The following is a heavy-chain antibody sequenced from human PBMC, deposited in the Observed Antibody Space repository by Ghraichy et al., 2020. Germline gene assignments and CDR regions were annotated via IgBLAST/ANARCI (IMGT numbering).Heavy chain of an antibody. J-gene: IGHJ4*01. D-gene: IGHD5-12*01. CDR1: GGTFSSYA. Sequence: SVKVSCKASGGTFSSYAISWVRQAPGQELEWMGGIIPIFGTANYAQKFQGRVTITADESTSTAYMELSSLRSEDTAVYYCARDIMDIVARKTYYFDSWGHGPLVTVSS. CDR2: IIPIFGTA. CDR3: ARDIMDIVARKTYYFDS. V-gene: IGHV1-69*13.